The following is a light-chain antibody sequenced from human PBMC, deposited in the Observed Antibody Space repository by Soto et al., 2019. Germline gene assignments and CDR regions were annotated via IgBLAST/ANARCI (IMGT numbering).Light chain of an antibody. Sequence: HSALTQPASVSGSPGQSITISCTGTSSDVGGYNYVSWYQHHPGKAPKLIIFDVSNRPSGISNRFSGYKSGNTASLTISGLQAEDEADYYCISYTSSSPYVFGTGTKVTVX. J-gene: IGLJ1*01. V-gene: IGLV2-14*03. CDR3: ISYTSSSPYV. CDR2: DVS. CDR1: SSDVGGYNY.